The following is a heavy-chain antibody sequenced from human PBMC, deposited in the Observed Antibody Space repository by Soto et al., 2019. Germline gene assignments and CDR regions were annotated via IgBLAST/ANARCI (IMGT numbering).Heavy chain of an antibody. J-gene: IGHJ4*02. CDR2: IYNSGST. V-gene: IGHV4-31*03. D-gene: IGHD3-10*01. CDR3: ARGITMVRGVIHTPYFDY. Sequence: QVQLQESGPGLVKPSQTLSLTCTVSGGSINSGGYYWSWIRQHPGQGLEWLGYIYNSGSTYYNPALKSRVTITVDTSKNQFSLKLSSVTAADTAVYCCARGITMVRGVIHTPYFDYWGQGTLVTVSS. CDR1: GGSINSGGYY.